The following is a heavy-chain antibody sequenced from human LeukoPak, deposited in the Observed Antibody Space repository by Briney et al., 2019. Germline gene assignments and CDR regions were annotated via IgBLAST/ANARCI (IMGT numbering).Heavy chain of an antibody. CDR2: IWYDGSKK. CDR3: ARVANITTFGMDV. D-gene: IGHD3-9*01. J-gene: IGHJ6*02. Sequence: GGSLRLSCAASGFTFSSFGMHWVRQAPGKGLEWVAVIWYDGSKKYYADSVKGRFSISRDNSKNTLYLQMNALRAEDTAVYYCARVANITTFGMDVWGQGTTVTVSS. V-gene: IGHV3-33*01. CDR1: GFTFSSFG.